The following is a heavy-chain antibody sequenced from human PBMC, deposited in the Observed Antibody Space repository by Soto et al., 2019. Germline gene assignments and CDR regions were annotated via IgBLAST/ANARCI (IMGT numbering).Heavy chain of an antibody. J-gene: IGHJ6*02. D-gene: IGHD2-15*01. CDR1: GYTFTGYY. V-gene: IGHV1-2*04. Sequence: VLLNGSCKASGYTFTGYYIRWVRQDHGQGLEWMGWINPNSGGTSYAQKFQGWVTMTRDTSISTAYMELSRLISDDTAVYYCARDNCSGGSCYSDARMDVWGQGTTVTVSS. CDR2: INPNSGGT. CDR3: ARDNCSGGSCYSDARMDV.